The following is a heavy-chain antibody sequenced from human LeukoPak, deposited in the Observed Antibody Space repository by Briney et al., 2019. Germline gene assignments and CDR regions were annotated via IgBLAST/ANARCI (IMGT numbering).Heavy chain of an antibody. V-gene: IGHV3-23*01. Sequence: GGSLCLSCAVSGVTFSSYAMSWGCHRPGKGQDLDSAISGTVGSTYYADSVKGRLTISRDNSKNTLYLQMNSLRAEDTAVYYCAKDRGSIAVAGIDYWGQGTLVTVSS. J-gene: IGHJ4*02. CDR1: GVTFSSYA. CDR3: AKDRGSIAVAGIDY. D-gene: IGHD6-19*01. CDR2: ISGTVGST.